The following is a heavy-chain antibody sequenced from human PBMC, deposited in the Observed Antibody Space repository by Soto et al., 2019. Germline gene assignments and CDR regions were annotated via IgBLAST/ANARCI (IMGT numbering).Heavy chain of an antibody. D-gene: IGHD6-13*01. CDR2: IYYSGST. Sequence: PSETLSLTCTVSGGSISSYYWSWIRQPPGKGLEWIGYIYYSGSTNYNPSLKSRVTISVATSKNQFSLKLSSVTAANTAMYYCDRDLRLAADETKLLDAFDMWGPETM. J-gene: IGHJ3*02. CDR1: GGSISSYY. V-gene: IGHV4-59*01. CDR3: DRDLRLAADETKLLDAFDM.